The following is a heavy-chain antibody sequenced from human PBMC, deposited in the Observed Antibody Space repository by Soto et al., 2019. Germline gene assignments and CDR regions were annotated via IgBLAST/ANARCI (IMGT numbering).Heavy chain of an antibody. J-gene: IGHJ4*02. CDR2: INSDGSDT. D-gene: IGHD2-2*03. Sequence: GGSLRLSCEASGFTFSSHWMHWVRQAPGKGLVWVSRINSDGSDTSYADSVKGRFTSSVYNAKSTLYLQMNSLRAEDTALYYCVDPYFFDYWGQGTLVTVSS. V-gene: IGHV3-74*01. CDR1: GFTFSSHW. CDR3: VDPYFFDY.